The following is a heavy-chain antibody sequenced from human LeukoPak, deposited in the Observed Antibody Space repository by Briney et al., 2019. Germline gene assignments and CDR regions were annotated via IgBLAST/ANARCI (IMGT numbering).Heavy chain of an antibody. J-gene: IGHJ4*02. D-gene: IGHD1-26*01. Sequence: GRSLRLPCAASGFTFSSYAMHWVRQAPGKGLEWVAVISYDGSNKYYADSVKGRFTISRDNSKNTLYLQMNSLRAEDTAVYYCASTEKGIVGAEIDYWGQGTLVTVSS. V-gene: IGHV3-30-3*01. CDR3: ASTEKGIVGAEIDY. CDR1: GFTFSSYA. CDR2: ISYDGSNK.